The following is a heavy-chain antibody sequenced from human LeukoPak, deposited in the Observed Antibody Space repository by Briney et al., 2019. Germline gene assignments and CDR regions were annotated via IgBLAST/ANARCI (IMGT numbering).Heavy chain of an antibody. J-gene: IGHJ4*02. CDR3: ARGNTIYYNFWSGYAFDY. CDR2: IYYSGST. D-gene: IGHD3-3*01. CDR1: GGSISSSSYY. Sequence: SETLSLTCTVSGGSISSSSYYWGWIRQPPGKGLEWIGSIYYSGSTYYNPSLKSRVTISVDTSKNQFSLKLSSVTAADTAVYYCARGNTIYYNFWSGYAFDYWGQGTLVTVSS. V-gene: IGHV4-39*01.